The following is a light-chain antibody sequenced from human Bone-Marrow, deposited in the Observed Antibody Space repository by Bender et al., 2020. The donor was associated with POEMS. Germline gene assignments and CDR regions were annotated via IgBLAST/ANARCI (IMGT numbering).Light chain of an antibody. Sequence: YELTQAPSVSVSPGQTARISCSGDKLMEKFVCWFQLRPGQSPLMVTYEDTKRPSGIPARFSDSSSGNTATLTISGTQPMDEADYFCQAWDSGTAVFGGGTKLTVL. CDR1: KLMEKF. CDR2: EDT. J-gene: IGLJ3*02. CDR3: QAWDSGTAV. V-gene: IGLV3-1*01.